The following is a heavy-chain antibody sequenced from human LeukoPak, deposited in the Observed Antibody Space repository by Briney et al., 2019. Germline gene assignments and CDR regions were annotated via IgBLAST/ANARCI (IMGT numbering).Heavy chain of an antibody. D-gene: IGHD3/OR15-3a*01. J-gene: IGHJ4*02. CDR3: ARQTGSGLFILP. CDR1: GASVSGDPYY. CDR2: IYYSGNT. Sequence: PSETLSLTCTVSGASVSGDPYYWGWIRQPPGKGLEWIGSIYYSGNTYYNASLKSQVSISIDTSKNQFSLRLTSVTAADTAVYYCARQTGSGLFILPGGQGTLVTVSS. V-gene: IGHV4-39*01.